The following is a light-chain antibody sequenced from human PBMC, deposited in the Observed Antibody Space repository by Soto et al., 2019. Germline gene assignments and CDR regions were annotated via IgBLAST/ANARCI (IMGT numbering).Light chain of an antibody. V-gene: IGLV2-14*03. Sequence: QSVLTQPASVSGSPGQSIAISCTGSSSDVGGYKYVSWYQQHPGKAPKLMIYDVSNRPSGVSDRFSGSKSGNTASLTISGLQSEDDADYYCSSDTSSNSYVFGTGTKVTVL. CDR1: SSDVGGYKY. CDR2: DVS. J-gene: IGLJ1*01. CDR3: SSDTSSNSYV.